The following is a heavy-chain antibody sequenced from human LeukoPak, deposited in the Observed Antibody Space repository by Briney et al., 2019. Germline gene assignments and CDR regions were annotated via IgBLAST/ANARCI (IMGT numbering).Heavy chain of an antibody. V-gene: IGHV3-7*01. D-gene: IGHD3-22*01. J-gene: IGHJ4*02. CDR1: GFTFRSYW. CDR2: IKQDGSEK. CDR3: VREFGGDSTGCFDY. Sequence: GGSLRLSCAASGFTFRSYWMSWVRQAPGKGLEWVANIKQDGSEKYYVDSVKGRFTISRDNAKNSLYLQMSSLRAEDTAVYYCVREFGGDSTGCFDYWGQGTLVTVSS.